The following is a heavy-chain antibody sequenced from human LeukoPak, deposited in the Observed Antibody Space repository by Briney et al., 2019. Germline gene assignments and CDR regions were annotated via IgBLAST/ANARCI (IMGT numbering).Heavy chain of an antibody. CDR1: GFTXXSYG. Sequence: SLRLSXAXSGFTXXSYGMHWVRQAPGKGLEWVAVISYDGSNKYYADSVKGRFTISRDNSKNTLYLQMNSLRAEDTAVYYCAKVPPDYYYYGMDVWGQGTTVTVSS. CDR2: ISYDGSNK. CDR3: AKVPPDYYYYGMDV. J-gene: IGHJ6*02. V-gene: IGHV3-30*18.